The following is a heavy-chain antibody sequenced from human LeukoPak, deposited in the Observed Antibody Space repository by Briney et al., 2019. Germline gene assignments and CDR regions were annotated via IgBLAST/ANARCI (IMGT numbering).Heavy chain of an antibody. Sequence: GGSLRLSCAASGFTFSSYEMNWVRQAPGKGLEWVSYISSSGSTIYYAGSVKGRFTISRDNAKNSLYLQMNSLRAEDTAVYYCARIDCSGGSCYSDYWGQGTLVTVSS. J-gene: IGHJ4*02. CDR3: ARIDCSGGSCYSDY. CDR1: GFTFSSYE. D-gene: IGHD2-15*01. CDR2: ISSSGSTI. V-gene: IGHV3-48*03.